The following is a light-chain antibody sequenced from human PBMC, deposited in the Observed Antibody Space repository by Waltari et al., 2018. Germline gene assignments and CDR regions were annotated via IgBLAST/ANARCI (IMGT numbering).Light chain of an antibody. CDR1: QSLRSN. V-gene: IGKV3-15*01. CDR2: GAS. Sequence: EILMTQSPATLSVSPGERAPLPCRASQSLRSNLAWYQQKPGQAPRLLIYGASTRATGIPARFSGSGSGTEFTLTISSLQSEDFAVYYCQQYNNWPPWWTFGQGTKVEIK. CDR3: QQYNNWPPWWT. J-gene: IGKJ1*01.